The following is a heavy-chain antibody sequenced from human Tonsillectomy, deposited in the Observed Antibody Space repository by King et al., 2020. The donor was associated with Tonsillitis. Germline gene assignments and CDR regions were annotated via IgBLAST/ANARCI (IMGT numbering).Heavy chain of an antibody. Sequence: QLQESGSGLVKPSQTLSLTCAVSGGSISSGGYSWSWIRQPPGKGLEWIGYIYHSGSTYYNPSLKSRVTISVDRSKNQFSLKLSSVTAADTAVYYWARAGAYYGSGSYEGGFDYWGQGTLVTVSS. CDR1: GGSISSGGYS. V-gene: IGHV4-30-2*01. CDR2: IYHSGST. D-gene: IGHD3-10*01. J-gene: IGHJ4*02. CDR3: ARAGAYYGSGSYEGGFDY.